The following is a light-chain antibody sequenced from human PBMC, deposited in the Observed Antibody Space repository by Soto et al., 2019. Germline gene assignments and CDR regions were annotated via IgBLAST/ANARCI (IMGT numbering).Light chain of an antibody. CDR3: KKYESTPPT. V-gene: IGKV4-1*01. CDR2: WAS. Sequence: DIVMTQSPDSLAVSLGERATINCKSSQSVLYSSNNKNYLAWYQQRPGQPPKLLIYWASTRESGVPDRFSGSGSGTDFTLTITSLQAEDVEVYYCKKYESTPPTFGQGTKLEIK. J-gene: IGKJ2*01. CDR1: QSVLYSSNNKNY.